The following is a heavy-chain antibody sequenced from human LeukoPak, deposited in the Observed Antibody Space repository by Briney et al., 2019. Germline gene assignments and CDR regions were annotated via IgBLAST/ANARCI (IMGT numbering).Heavy chain of an antibody. V-gene: IGHV3-9*01. CDR1: GFTFSNYA. CDR3: AKDNRRHYTSGPNPDSLH. D-gene: IGHD6-19*01. Sequence: GGSLRLSCAASGFTFSNYAMSWVRQPPGKGREWVSGISWNSGSIDYADSVKGRFTISRDNAKNSLYLQMNSLRVEDTAFYYCAKDNRRHYTSGPNPDSLHWGQGALVTVSS. CDR2: ISWNSGSI. J-gene: IGHJ4*02.